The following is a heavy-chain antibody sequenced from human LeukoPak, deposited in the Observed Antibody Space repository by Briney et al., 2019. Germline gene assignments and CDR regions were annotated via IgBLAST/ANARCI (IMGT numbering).Heavy chain of an antibody. V-gene: IGHV3-21*01. CDR2: ISSSSSYI. D-gene: IGHD3-22*01. Sequence: GGSLRLSCAASGFTFSSYTMNWVRQAPGKGLEWVSSISSSSSYIYYAESVKGRFTMSRDNAKNSLYLQMNSLRAEDTAVYYCAKDPTYYYDSSGYYFFDYWGQGTLVTVSS. CDR3: AKDPTYYYDSSGYYFFDY. J-gene: IGHJ4*02. CDR1: GFTFSSYT.